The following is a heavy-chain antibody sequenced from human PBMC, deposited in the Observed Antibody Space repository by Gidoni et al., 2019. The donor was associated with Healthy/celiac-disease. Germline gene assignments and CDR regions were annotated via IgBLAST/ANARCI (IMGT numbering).Heavy chain of an antibody. V-gene: IGHV3-33*01. CDR1: GFTFSSYG. CDR3: AGLGVWLGNDY. D-gene: IGHD2-8*02. J-gene: IGHJ4*02. Sequence: QVQLVASGGGVVQPGRSLRLACAAAGFTFSSYGMHWVRQAPGRGLEWVAVIWYDGSNKYYADSVKGRFTISRDNSKNTLSLQMNSLRAEDTAVYYCAGLGVWLGNDYWGQGTLVTVSS. CDR2: IWYDGSNK.